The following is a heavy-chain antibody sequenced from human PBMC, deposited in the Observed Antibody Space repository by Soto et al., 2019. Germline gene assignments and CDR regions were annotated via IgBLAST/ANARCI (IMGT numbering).Heavy chain of an antibody. D-gene: IGHD2-21*01. J-gene: IGHJ5*02. Sequence: LRLSCAASGFTISTYAMTWVRQAPGKGLECVSGVTGSGSQIHYADSVKGRFTISKDNSKNTLYLQMSNLRDEDTALYYCAKDAVYKDGLWLMDSWGQGTLVTVSS. CDR2: VTGSGSQI. V-gene: IGHV3-23*01. CDR1: GFTISTYA. CDR3: AKDAVYKDGLWLMDS.